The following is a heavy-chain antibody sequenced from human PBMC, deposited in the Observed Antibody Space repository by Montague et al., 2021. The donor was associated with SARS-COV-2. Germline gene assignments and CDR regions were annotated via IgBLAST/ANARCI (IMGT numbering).Heavy chain of an antibody. Sequence: FRSLSLAASGFTFDDYAMHWVRQAPGKGLEWVSGISWNSGSTGYADSVKGRFTISRDNAKNSLYLQMNSLRAEDTALYYCAKEVGESPSFDYWGQGTLVTVSS. V-gene: IGHV3-9*01. D-gene: IGHD2-15*01. J-gene: IGHJ4*02. CDR1: GFTFDDYA. CDR2: ISWNSGST. CDR3: AKEVGESPSFDY.